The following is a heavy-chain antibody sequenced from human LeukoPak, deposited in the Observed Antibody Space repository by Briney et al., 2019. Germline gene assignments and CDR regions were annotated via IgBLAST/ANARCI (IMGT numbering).Heavy chain of an antibody. CDR3: ARDHHRRLYDSQARDTFDI. D-gene: IGHD3-22*01. CDR1: GFIFRSYS. Sequence: GGSLRLSCAASGFIFRSYSMNWVRQAPGKGLEWVSYISSSSSTIYYADSVKGRFTISRDNAKNSLYLQMNSLRAEDTAVYYCARDHHRRLYDSQARDTFDIWGQGTVVTVSS. J-gene: IGHJ3*02. CDR2: ISSSSSTI. V-gene: IGHV3-48*01.